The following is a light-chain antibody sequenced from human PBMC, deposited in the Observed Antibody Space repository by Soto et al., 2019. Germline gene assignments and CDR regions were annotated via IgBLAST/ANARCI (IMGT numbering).Light chain of an antibody. CDR3: SSYTSSSTLHV. CDR2: EVS. CDR1: SSDIGGYTY. J-gene: IGLJ1*01. Sequence: QSALTQPPSASGSPGQSVTISCTGTSSDIGGYTYVSWYQQHPGKAPKLMLYEVSNRPSGVSNRFSGSKSGNTASLTISGLQAEDEADYYCSSYTSSSTLHVFGTGTKVTVL. V-gene: IGLV2-14*01.